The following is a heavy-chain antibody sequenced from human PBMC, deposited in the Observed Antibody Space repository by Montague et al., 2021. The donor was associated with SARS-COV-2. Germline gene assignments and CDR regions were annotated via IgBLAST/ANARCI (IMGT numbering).Heavy chain of an antibody. CDR1: GLTFSSYS. D-gene: IGHD5-12*01. Sequence: SLRLSCAASGLTFSSYSMNWVRQAPGKGLEWVSYISSSSSTIYYADSVKGRFTISRDNAKNSLYLQMNSLRDEDTAVYYCARDPAIVATIYGMDVWGQGTTVTVSS. CDR3: ARDPAIVATIYGMDV. V-gene: IGHV3-48*02. J-gene: IGHJ6*02. CDR2: ISSSSSTI.